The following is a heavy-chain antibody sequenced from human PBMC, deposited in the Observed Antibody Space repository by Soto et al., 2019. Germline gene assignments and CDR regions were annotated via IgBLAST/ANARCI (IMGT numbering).Heavy chain of an antibody. CDR3: TTDDCRGGSCYHAFVI. CDR2: IKSKPDGGTI. Sequence: EVHLVESGGGLVKPGGSLRLSCAASGFTFNNAWMHWVRHAPGQGLEWVGRIKSKPDGGTIDYAAPVKGRFSISRDDSENTLYLQMHSLKTEDTAVYYWTTDDCRGGSCYHAFVIWGQGPVVTVSS. D-gene: IGHD2-15*01. CDR1: GFTFNNAW. J-gene: IGHJ3*02. V-gene: IGHV3-15*07.